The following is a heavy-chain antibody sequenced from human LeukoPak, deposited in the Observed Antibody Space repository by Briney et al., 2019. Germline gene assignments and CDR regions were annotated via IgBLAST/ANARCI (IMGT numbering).Heavy chain of an antibody. CDR1: GGSISSYY. CDR3: AREVGYCSGGSCYEWFDP. V-gene: IGHV4-4*07. J-gene: IGHJ5*02. CDR2: IYTSGST. D-gene: IGHD2-15*01. Sequence: KSSETLSLTCTVSGGSISSYYWSWIRQPAGKGLEWIGRIYTSGSTNYNPSLKSRVTMSVDTSKNQFSLKLSSVTAADTAVYYCAREVGYCSGGSCYEWFDPWGQGTLVTVSS.